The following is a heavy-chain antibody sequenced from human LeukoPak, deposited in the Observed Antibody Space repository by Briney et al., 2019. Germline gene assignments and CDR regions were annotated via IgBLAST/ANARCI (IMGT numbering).Heavy chain of an antibody. CDR3: AREFRPPTEYGGNSGPPFDY. Sequence: SVKVSCKASGGTFSSYAISWVRQAPGQGLEWMGGIIPIFGTANYAQKFQGRVTITADESTSTAYMELSSLRSEDTAVYYCAREFRPPTEYGGNSGPPFDYWGQGTLVTVSS. J-gene: IGHJ4*02. V-gene: IGHV1-69*13. D-gene: IGHD4-23*01. CDR2: IIPIFGTA. CDR1: GGTFSSYA.